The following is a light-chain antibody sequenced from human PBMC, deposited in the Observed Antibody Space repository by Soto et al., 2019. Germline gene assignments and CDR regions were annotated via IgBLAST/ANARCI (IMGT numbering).Light chain of an antibody. CDR2: DVS. CDR3: SSYTSSRTPYV. CDR1: SSDVGGYNY. V-gene: IGLV2-14*01. Sequence: QSVLTQPASVSGSPGQSITISCTGSSSDVGGYNYVSWYQQHPGKAPKLMIYDVSNRPSGVSNRFSGSKSGNTASLTISGLQPEDEADCYCSSYTSSRTPYVFGTGTKVTVL. J-gene: IGLJ1*01.